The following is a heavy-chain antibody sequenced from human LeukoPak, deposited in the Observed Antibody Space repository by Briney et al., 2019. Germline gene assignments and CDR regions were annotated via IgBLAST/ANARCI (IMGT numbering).Heavy chain of an antibody. J-gene: IGHJ4*02. CDR3: ARSLTTLTYEGY. CDR2: INSGSTYT. D-gene: IGHD1-1*01. Sequence: PSETLSLTCTVSGGSISSYYWSWIRQPPGKGLEWVSSINSGSTYTYYTESVKGRFTVSRDNAKNSLFLQMNSLRAEDTAIYYCARSLTTLTYEGYWGQGTLVTVSS. V-gene: IGHV3-21*01. CDR1: GGSISSYY.